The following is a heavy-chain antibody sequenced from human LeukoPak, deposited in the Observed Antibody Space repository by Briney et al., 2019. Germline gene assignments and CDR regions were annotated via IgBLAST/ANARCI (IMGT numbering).Heavy chain of an antibody. CDR3: ARVDNSPTPLQWHFDY. CDR1: GYTFTSYY. CDR2: INPSGGST. D-gene: IGHD5-24*01. J-gene: IGHJ4*02. Sequence: ASVKVSCKASGYTFTSYYMQWVRQAPGQGLEWMAIINPSGGSTSYAQKFQGRVTMTRDTSTSTVYMELSSLRSEDTAVYYCARVDNSPTPLQWHFDYWGQGTLVTVSS. V-gene: IGHV1-46*01.